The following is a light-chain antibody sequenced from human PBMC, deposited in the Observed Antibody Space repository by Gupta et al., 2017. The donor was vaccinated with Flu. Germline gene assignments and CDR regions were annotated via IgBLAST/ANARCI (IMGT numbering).Light chain of an antibody. J-gene: IGKJ1*01. CDR1: QNVNAD. V-gene: IGKV3-15*01. CDR2: GAF. Sequence: EIVMTHSPATLSVSPGERATLSCGASQNVNADLAWYQQKPGQAPRFLISGAFTRASGIPDRFSGSGSGTEFTLTISSLQSEDFAIYYCQQYNNWPQTFGQGTKVEGK. CDR3: QQYNNWPQT.